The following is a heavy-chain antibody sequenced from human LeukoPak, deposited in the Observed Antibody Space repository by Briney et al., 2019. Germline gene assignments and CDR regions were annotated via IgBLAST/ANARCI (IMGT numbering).Heavy chain of an antibody. V-gene: IGHV1-2*02. CDR3: ARDGALWVGDFTFYFDS. J-gene: IGHJ4*02. Sequence: ASVKVSCKASGYTFVAYFMHWVRQAPGQGLEWMGWINPNNGDTDSAQKFKGRVTMTRDTSISTVYVELTRLTSDDTAVYFCARDGALWVGDFTFYFDSWGQGSLVTVSS. CDR1: GYTFVAYF. D-gene: IGHD3-10*01. CDR2: INPNNGDT.